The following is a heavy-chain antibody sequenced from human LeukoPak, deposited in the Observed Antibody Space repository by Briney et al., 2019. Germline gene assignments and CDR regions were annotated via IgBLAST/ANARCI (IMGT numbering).Heavy chain of an antibody. Sequence: PGGSLRLSCAASGFTFSIYAMSWVRQAPGKGLEWVSAISGSGGSTYYADSVKGRFTISRDNSKNTLYLQMNSLRAEDTAVYYCAKSRGWRVGATGYFDYWGQGTLVTVSS. J-gene: IGHJ4*02. CDR2: ISGSGGST. CDR3: AKSRGWRVGATGYFDY. D-gene: IGHD1-26*01. V-gene: IGHV3-23*01. CDR1: GFTFSIYA.